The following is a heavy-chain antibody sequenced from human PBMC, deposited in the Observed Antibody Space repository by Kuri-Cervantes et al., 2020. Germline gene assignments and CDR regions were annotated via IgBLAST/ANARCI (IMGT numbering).Heavy chain of an antibody. D-gene: IGHD2-2*01. CDR1: GYTFTGYY. J-gene: IGHJ6*03. CDR2: ISPNSGGT. Sequence: ASVKVSCKASGYTFTGYYMHWVRQAPGQGLEWMGWISPNSGGTNYAQKFQGRVTMTRDTSISTAYMELRSLRSDDTAVYYCARDRCSSTSCYAWYCYYMDVWGKGTTVTVSS. CDR3: ARDRCSSTSCYAWYCYYMDV. V-gene: IGHV1-2*02.